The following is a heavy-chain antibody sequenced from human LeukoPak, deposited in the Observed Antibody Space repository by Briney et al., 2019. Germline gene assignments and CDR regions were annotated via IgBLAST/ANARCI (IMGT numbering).Heavy chain of an antibody. CDR3: ARANYYGSGKKDLDY. D-gene: IGHD3-10*01. CDR1: GYTFTTYD. Sequence: GASVKVSCKSSGYTFTTYDINRVRQATGQGIEWMGWMNPNSGNTGYAQKFQGRVTMTRNTSMSTAYMELSSLRSEDTAVYYCARANYYGSGKKDLDYWGQGTLVTVSS. CDR2: MNPNSGNT. J-gene: IGHJ4*02. V-gene: IGHV1-8*01.